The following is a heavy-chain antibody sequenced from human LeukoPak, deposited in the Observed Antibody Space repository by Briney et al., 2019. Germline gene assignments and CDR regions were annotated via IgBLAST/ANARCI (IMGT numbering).Heavy chain of an antibody. CDR1: GYSISSGYY. V-gene: IGHV4-38-2*02. D-gene: IGHD3/OR15-3a*01. Sequence: SETLSLTCTVSGYSISSGYYWGWIRQPPGRGLEWIGSIYHSGSTYYNPSLKSRVTISVDTSKNQFSLKLSSVTAADTAVYYCARDGLKNLYNWFDPLGPGNPGHRLL. CDR3: ARDGLKNLYNWFDP. CDR2: IYHSGST. J-gene: IGHJ5*02.